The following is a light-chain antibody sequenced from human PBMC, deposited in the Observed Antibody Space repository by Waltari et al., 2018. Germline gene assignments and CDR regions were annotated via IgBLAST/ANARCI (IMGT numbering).Light chain of an antibody. J-gene: IGKJ4*01. CDR1: QSLLNTDGSTF. CDR3: FQHKALPLT. CDR2: GGS. Sequence: IVMTQTPLSLAVTPGEPASISCRSSQSLLNTDGSTFFDWYLQRPGQSPQLLIYGGSNRASGGPDRFSGSGSDTDFTLQISKVEAEDVGIYYCFQHKALPLTFGGGTKVEIK. V-gene: IGKV2-40*01.